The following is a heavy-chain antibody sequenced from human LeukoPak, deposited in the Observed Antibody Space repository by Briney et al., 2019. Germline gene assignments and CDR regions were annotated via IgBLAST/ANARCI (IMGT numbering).Heavy chain of an antibody. V-gene: IGHV3-48*03. J-gene: IGHJ6*03. CDR1: GFTFGDYA. CDR2: IFRSGGDM. CDR3: ARIDGHSMAV. Sequence: GGSLRLSCTASGFTFGDYAMNWVAKAPGKGREWVSYIFRSGGDMSYADSVKGRFTISRDNAGNSLYLQMNSLRAEDTAVYYCARIDGHSMAVWGKGTTVTVS. D-gene: IGHD2-8*01.